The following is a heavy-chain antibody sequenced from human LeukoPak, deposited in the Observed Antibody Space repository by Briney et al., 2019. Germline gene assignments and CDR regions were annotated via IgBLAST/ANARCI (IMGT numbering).Heavy chain of an antibody. CDR1: GYTLTELS. V-gene: IGHV1-24*01. D-gene: IGHD3-22*01. CDR3: ATDRLPYYYDSSGKFDY. Sequence: ASVKVSCKVSGYTLTELSMHWVRQAPGKGLEWMGGFDPEDGETIYAQKFQGRVTMTEDTPTDTAYMELSSLRSEDTAVYYCATDRLPYYYDSSGKFDYWGQGTLVTVSS. CDR2: FDPEDGET. J-gene: IGHJ4*02.